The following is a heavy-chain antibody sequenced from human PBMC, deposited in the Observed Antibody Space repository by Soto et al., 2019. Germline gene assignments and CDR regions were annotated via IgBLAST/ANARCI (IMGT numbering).Heavy chain of an antibody. Sequence: QAQLVESGGGVVQPGRSLRLSCAASGFTFSSYGMHWVRQAPGTGLEWVAVISYAGGLQHYSDSVKGRFTISRDNSKNMVLLQMNSLRAEDTAVYYCVSDRGYGHASVPYSWGQGTLVSVSS. J-gene: IGHJ4*02. CDR2: ISYAGGLQ. D-gene: IGHD5-18*01. V-gene: IGHV3-30*03. CDR3: VSDRGYGHASVPYS. CDR1: GFTFSSYG.